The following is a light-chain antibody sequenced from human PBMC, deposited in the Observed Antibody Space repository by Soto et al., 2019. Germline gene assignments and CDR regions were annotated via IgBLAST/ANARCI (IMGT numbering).Light chain of an antibody. J-gene: IGLJ2*01. Sequence: QSVLTQPPSVSPAPGQKVTISCSGSSSNVGINYVSWYLHLPGTAPKLLIYDNDRRPSGIPDRFSGSKSGTSATLGITGLQTGDEADYYCGAWDNSLSIVIFGGGTKVTVL. CDR1: SSNVGINY. CDR3: GAWDNSLSIVI. V-gene: IGLV1-51*01. CDR2: DND.